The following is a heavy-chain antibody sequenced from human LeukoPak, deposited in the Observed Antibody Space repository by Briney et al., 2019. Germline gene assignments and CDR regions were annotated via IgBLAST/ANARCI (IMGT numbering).Heavy chain of an antibody. CDR3: ARGPLWFGELYFDY. J-gene: IGHJ4*02. Sequence: SETLSLTCAVSGYSISSGYYWGWIRQPPGKGLEWIGCIYHSGSTYYNPPLKSRVTISVDTSKNQFSLKLSSVTAADTAVYYCARGPLWFGELYFDYWGQGTLVTVSS. D-gene: IGHD3-10*01. CDR1: GYSISSGYY. V-gene: IGHV4-38-2*01. CDR2: IYHSGST.